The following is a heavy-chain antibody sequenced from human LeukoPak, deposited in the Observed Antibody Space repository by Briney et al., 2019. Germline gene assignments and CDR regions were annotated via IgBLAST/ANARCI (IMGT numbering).Heavy chain of an antibody. CDR2: IYPGDSDT. J-gene: IGHJ6*02. V-gene: IGHV5-51*01. CDR1: GYSFTSYW. Sequence: HGESLKISCKGSGYSFTSYWIGWVRQMPGKGLEWMGIIYPGDSDTRYSPSFQGQVTISADKSISTAYLQWGSLRASDAAIYYCARRIAAAGADGLDVWGQGTTVTVSS. D-gene: IGHD6-13*01. CDR3: ARRIAAAGADGLDV.